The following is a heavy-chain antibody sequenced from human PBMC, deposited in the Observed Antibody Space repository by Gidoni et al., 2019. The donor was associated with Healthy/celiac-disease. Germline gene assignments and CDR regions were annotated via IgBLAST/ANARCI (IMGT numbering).Heavy chain of an antibody. D-gene: IGHD3-3*01. V-gene: IGHV3-21*01. J-gene: IGHJ4*02. CDR3: AREDFWSGLDY. CDR2: MSSSSSYR. CDR1: VFTFSRYS. Sequence: EVQLVESGGGLVNPGGSLLLSCSASVFTFSRYSMNWVRQAPGKGLEWVSSMSSSSSYRYYVDSVKGRCTISRDNAKNALYLQMNSRRAEDTAVYYCAREDFWSGLDYWGQGKLVNVSS.